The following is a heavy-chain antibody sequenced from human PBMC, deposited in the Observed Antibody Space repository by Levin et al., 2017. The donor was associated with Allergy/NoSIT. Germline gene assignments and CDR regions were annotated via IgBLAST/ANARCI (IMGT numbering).Heavy chain of an antibody. D-gene: IGHD1-26*01. CDR1: GFTFSSYA. Sequence: GESLKISCAASGFTFSSYAMSWVRQAPGKGLEWVSAISGSGGSTYYADSVKGRFTISRDNSKNTLYLQMNSLRAEDTAVYYCAKAHPDGGSFFDYWGQGTLVTVSS. CDR3: AKAHPDGGSFFDY. V-gene: IGHV3-23*01. J-gene: IGHJ4*02. CDR2: ISGSGGST.